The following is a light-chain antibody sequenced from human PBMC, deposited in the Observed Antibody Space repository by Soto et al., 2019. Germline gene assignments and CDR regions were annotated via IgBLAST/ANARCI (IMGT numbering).Light chain of an antibody. J-gene: IGLJ1*01. CDR3: QAWDSSTAPYV. CDR2: QDS. Sequence: SYELTQPPSVSVSPGQTASITCTGDKLGDKYACWYQQKPGQSPVLVIHQDSKQASGIPGRFSGSNSGNTATLTIRGTQAMDGADYYCQAWDSSTAPYVFGTGTKLTVL. V-gene: IGLV3-1*01. CDR1: KLGDKY.